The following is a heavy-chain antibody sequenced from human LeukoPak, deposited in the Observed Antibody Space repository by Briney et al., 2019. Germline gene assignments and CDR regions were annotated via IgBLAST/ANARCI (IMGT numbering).Heavy chain of an antibody. V-gene: IGHV3-30*18. J-gene: IGHJ1*01. CDR1: GFTFSSYG. CDR3: AKEDVVVITIRYFQH. CDR2: ISYDGSNK. D-gene: IGHD3-22*01. Sequence: PGRSLRLSCAASGFTFSSYGMHWVRQAPGKGLEWVAVISYDGSNKYYADSVKGRFTISRDNSKNTLYLQMNSLRTEDTAIYYCAKEDVVVITIRYFQHRGQGTLVTVSS.